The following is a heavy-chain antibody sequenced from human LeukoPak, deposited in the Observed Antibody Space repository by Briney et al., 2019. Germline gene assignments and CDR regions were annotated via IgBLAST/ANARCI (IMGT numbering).Heavy chain of an antibody. Sequence: SETLSLTCTVSGGSISSSYYWGWIRQPPGKGLEWIGSIYYSGSTYYNPSLKSRVTISVDTSKNQFSLKLNSVTPEDTAVYYCAGGNYYFDYWGQGTLVTVSS. CDR2: IYYSGST. D-gene: IGHD3-16*01. CDR1: GGSISSSYY. J-gene: IGHJ4*02. CDR3: AGGNYYFDY. V-gene: IGHV4-39*07.